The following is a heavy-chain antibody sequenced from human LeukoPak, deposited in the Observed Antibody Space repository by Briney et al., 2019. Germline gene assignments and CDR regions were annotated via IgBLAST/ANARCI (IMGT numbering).Heavy chain of an antibody. V-gene: IGHV3-9*01. D-gene: IGHD7-27*01. Sequence: SGGSLRLSCAAPGFTFDDYAMHWVRQAPGKGLEWVSGISWNSGSIGYADSVKGRFTISRDNAKNSLYLQMNSLRAEDTALYYCAKRGLGIGGAFDIWGQGTMVTVSS. CDR1: GFTFDDYA. CDR3: AKRGLGIGGAFDI. CDR2: ISWNSGSI. J-gene: IGHJ3*02.